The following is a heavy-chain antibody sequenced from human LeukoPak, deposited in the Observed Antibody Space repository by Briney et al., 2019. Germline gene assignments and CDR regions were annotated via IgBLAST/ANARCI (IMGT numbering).Heavy chain of an antibody. J-gene: IGHJ3*02. CDR1: GYTFTSYG. D-gene: IGHD3-10*01. Sequence: GASVKVSCKASGYTFTSYGISWVRQAPGQGLEWRGWISAYNGNTNYAQKLQGRVTMTTDTSTSTAYMELRSLRSDDTAVYYCARNLDYGSGSFGSHRGRAFDIWGQGTMVTVSS. CDR2: ISAYNGNT. V-gene: IGHV1-18*01. CDR3: ARNLDYGSGSFGSHRGRAFDI.